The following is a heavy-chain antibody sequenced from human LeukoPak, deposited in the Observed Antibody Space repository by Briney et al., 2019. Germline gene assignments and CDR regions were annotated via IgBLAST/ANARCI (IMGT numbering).Heavy chain of an antibody. Sequence: ASVKVSCKASGYTFTGYYMHWVRQAPGQGLEWMGWINPNSGGTNYAQKFQGRVTMTTDTSTSTAYMELRSLRSDDTAVYYCARGIRSRQSVPFDYWGQGTLVTVSS. CDR1: GYTFTGYY. V-gene: IGHV1-2*02. CDR2: INPNSGGT. J-gene: IGHJ4*02. CDR3: ARGIRSRQSVPFDY.